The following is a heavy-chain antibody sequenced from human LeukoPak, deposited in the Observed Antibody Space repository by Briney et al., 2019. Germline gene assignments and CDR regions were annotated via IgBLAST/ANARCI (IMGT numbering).Heavy chain of an antibody. Sequence: GGSLRLSCAGSKFTFHTYLMSWVRQAPGKGLEWVSSISRSGATTDYAASVKGRFTISRDNVNKTLYLEMSSLRAEDTAVYFCAKDPRAMGPYFFDAWGQGALVTVSS. D-gene: IGHD2-21*01. V-gene: IGHV3-23*01. CDR2: ISRSGATT. CDR1: KFTFHTYL. J-gene: IGHJ4*02. CDR3: AKDPRAMGPYFFDA.